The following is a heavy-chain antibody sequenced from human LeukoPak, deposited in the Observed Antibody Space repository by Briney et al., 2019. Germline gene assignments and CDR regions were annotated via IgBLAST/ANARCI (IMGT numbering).Heavy chain of an antibody. J-gene: IGHJ4*02. CDR2: IIPSLDVA. CDR3: ARDHCSPGTCLGGH. Sequence: SVKVSCKASGDTFIPYTFSWVRQAPGQGLGWIGRIIPSLDVANYAQKFQGRVTLSADRDTATTYMEVTSLRSEDTAMYYCARDHCSPGTCLGGHWGQGTLVTVSS. CDR1: GDTFIPYT. V-gene: IGHV1-69*04. D-gene: IGHD2-15*01.